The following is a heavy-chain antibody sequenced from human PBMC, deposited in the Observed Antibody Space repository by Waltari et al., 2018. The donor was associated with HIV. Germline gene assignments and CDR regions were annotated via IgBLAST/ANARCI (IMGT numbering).Heavy chain of an antibody. V-gene: IGHV1-2*02. D-gene: IGHD6-19*01. CDR3: ARDRIAVTGSYYYGMDV. J-gene: IGHJ6*02. CDR2: INPKSDGT. CDR1: GYTFTGYY. Sequence: QVQLVQSGAEVKKPGASVKVSCKASGYTFTGYYRHWVRQAPGQGLEWMGWINPKSDGTNYAQKFQGRVTMTRDTSTSTAYMELSRLRSDDTALYYCARDRIAVTGSYYYGMDVWGQGTTVTVSS.